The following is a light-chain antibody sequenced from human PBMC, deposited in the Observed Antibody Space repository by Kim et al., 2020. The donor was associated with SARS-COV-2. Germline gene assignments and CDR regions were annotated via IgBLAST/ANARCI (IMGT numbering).Light chain of an antibody. V-gene: IGLV3-1*01. CDR2: QDS. CDR3: QAWDSSTAV. J-gene: IGLJ1*01. Sequence: SVSPGQTASITCSGDKLGDKYACWYQQKPGQSPVLVIYQDSKRPSGIPERFSGSNSGNTATLTISGTRAMDEADYYCQAWDSSTAVFGTGTKVTVL. CDR1: KLGDKY.